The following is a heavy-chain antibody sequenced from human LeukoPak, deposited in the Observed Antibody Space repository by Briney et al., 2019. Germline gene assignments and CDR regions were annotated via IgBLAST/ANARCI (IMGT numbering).Heavy chain of an antibody. Sequence: GRSLRLSCAASGFTLSSYAMHWVRQAPGKGLEWVAVISYDGSNKYYADSVKGRFTISRDNSKNTLYLQMNSLRAEDTAVYYCARDTAMGEYYFDYWGQGTLVTVSS. V-gene: IGHV3-30-3*01. CDR1: GFTLSSYA. CDR3: ARDTAMGEYYFDY. D-gene: IGHD5-18*01. J-gene: IGHJ4*02. CDR2: ISYDGSNK.